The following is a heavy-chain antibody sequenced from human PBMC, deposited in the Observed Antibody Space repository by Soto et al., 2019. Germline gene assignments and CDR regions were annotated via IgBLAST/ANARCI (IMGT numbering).Heavy chain of an antibody. D-gene: IGHD3-10*01. CDR2: ISWNSGTI. J-gene: IGHJ5*02. Sequence: GGSLRLSCAASGFSFDDYAMHWVRQVPGKGLEWITGISWNSGTIGYADSVKGRFTISRDNAKNSLYLQMNSLRAEDTAFYYCARDVWSRASGPPDSWGQGTLVTVSS. V-gene: IGHV3-9*01. CDR1: GFSFDDYA. CDR3: ARDVWSRASGPPDS.